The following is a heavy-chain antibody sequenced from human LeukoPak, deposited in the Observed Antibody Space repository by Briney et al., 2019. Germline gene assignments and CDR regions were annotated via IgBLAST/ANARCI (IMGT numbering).Heavy chain of an antibody. CDR1: GFTFSSYA. CDR3: AKGGLGYCSGGSCHEPTEYFQH. CDR2: ISGSGGST. D-gene: IGHD2-15*01. Sequence: GGSLRLSCAASGFTFSSYAMSWVRQAPGKGLEWVSAISGSGGSTYYADSVKGRFTISRDNSKNTLYPQMNSLRAEDTAVYYCAKGGLGYCSGGSCHEPTEYFQHWGQGTLVTVSS. J-gene: IGHJ1*01. V-gene: IGHV3-23*01.